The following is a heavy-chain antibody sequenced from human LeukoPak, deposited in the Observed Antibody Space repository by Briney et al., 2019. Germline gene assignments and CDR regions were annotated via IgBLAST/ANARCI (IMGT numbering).Heavy chain of an antibody. D-gene: IGHD1-26*01. CDR3: ARRARGSYFDY. Sequence: SETLSLTCTVSGGSVSSGSYYWSWLRQPPGKGLEWIGYIYYSGSTNYNPSLKSRVTISVDTSKNQFSLKLNSVTAADTAVYYCARRARGSYFDYWGQGTLVTVSS. CDR2: IYYSGST. CDR1: GGSVSSGSYY. V-gene: IGHV4-61*01. J-gene: IGHJ4*02.